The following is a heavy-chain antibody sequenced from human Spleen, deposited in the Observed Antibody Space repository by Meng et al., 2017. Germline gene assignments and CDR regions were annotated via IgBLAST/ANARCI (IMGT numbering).Heavy chain of an antibody. J-gene: IGHJ4*02. V-gene: IGHV1-2*06. CDR3: ARDEDISAAGKLFGDY. D-gene: IGHD6-25*01. CDR2: INPKSGDT. CDR1: AYTFTAYW. Sequence: VQLGQAGAVVETPGASVKVSWKPSAYTFTAYWLHWVRQAPGQGLEWMGRINPKSGDTHYAQKFQARVTMTGDTSISTAYMELSGLRSDDTAMYYCARDEDISAAGKLFGDYWGQGTLVTVSS.